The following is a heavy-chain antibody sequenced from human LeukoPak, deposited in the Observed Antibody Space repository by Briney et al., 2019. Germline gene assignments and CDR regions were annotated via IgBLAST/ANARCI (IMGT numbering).Heavy chain of an antibody. CDR1: GFTFSSYS. CDR3: ARDEGDRPRGYSYGSYFDY. Sequence: GGSLRLSCAASGFTFSSYSMNWVRQAPGKGLEWVSSISSSSSYIYYADSVKGRFTISRDNAKNSLYLQMNSLRAEDTAVYYCARDEGDRPRGYSYGSYFDYWGQGTLVTVSS. J-gene: IGHJ4*02. D-gene: IGHD5-18*01. V-gene: IGHV3-21*01. CDR2: ISSSSSYI.